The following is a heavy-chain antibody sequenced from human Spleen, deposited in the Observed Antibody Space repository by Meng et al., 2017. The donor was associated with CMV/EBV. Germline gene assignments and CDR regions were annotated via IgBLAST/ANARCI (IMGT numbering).Heavy chain of an antibody. CDR2: ISTYNGKT. V-gene: IGHV1-18*01. CDR1: GYSFTSNG. Sequence: GYSFTSNGITWVRQAPGRGLEWMGWISTYNGKTHYAQNLQGRVTMTTDTSTTTAYMELRGLSSDDTAVYYCARAGLTIFGVVILDDYWGQGTLVTVSS. CDR3: ARAGLTIFGVVILDDY. D-gene: IGHD3-3*01. J-gene: IGHJ4*02.